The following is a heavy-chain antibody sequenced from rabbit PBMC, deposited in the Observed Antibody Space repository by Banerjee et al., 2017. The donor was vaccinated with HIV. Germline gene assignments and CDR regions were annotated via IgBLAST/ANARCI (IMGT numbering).Heavy chain of an antibody. CDR1: GFSFSSSYW. V-gene: IGHV1S40*01. CDR3: ARDGGSADWGL. J-gene: IGHJ3*01. Sequence: QSLEESGGDLVKPGASLTLTCTASGFSFSSSYWMCWVRQAPGKGLEWIGCIYTTDGDTRYASWAKGRFTISKTSSTTVTLQMTSLTAADTATYFCARDGGSADWGLWGQGTLVTVS. CDR2: IYTTDGDT. D-gene: IGHD2-1*01.